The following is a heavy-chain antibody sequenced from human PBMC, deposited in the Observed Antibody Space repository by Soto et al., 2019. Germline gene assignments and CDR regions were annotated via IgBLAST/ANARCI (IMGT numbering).Heavy chain of an antibody. Sequence: SETLCLTYAVSGYSLTLRYYCGWIRQPPGKGLEWIGSIYHRGDTYYNPSRKSRVTISLDTSKNHFSLKLTSVTAADQALYYCARACIVVAGTIVDSWGPGTLVT. CDR1: GYSLTLRYY. D-gene: IGHD6-19*01. J-gene: IGHJ4*02. CDR3: ARACIVVAGTIVDS. V-gene: IGHV4-38-2*01. CDR2: IYHRGDT.